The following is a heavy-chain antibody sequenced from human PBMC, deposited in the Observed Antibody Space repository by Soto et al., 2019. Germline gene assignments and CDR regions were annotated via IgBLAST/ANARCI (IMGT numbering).Heavy chain of an antibody. V-gene: IGHV4-59*01. CDR2: IYYSGST. Sequence: SETLSLTCTVSGGSISSYYCSWIRQPPGKGLEWIGYIYYSGSTNYNPSLKSRVTISVDTSKNQFSLKLSSVTAADTAVYYCARNYDFWSGYPSDEYYYYGMDVWGQGTTVTVSS. CDR3: ARNYDFWSGYPSDEYYYYGMDV. D-gene: IGHD3-3*01. CDR1: GGSISSYY. J-gene: IGHJ6*02.